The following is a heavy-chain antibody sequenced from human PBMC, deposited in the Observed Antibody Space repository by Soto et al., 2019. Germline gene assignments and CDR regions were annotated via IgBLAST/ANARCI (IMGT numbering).Heavy chain of an antibody. Sequence: GASVKVSCKASGFTFTSSAVQWVRQARGQRLEWIGWIVVGSGNTNYAQKFQERVTITRDMSTSTAYMELSSLRSEDTAVYYCARADFLIRFSSTSCYTPPQADVWGQGTTVTVSS. CDR2: IVVGSGNT. V-gene: IGHV1-58*01. D-gene: IGHD2-2*02. CDR3: ARADFLIRFSSTSCYTPPQADV. J-gene: IGHJ6*02. CDR1: GFTFTSSA.